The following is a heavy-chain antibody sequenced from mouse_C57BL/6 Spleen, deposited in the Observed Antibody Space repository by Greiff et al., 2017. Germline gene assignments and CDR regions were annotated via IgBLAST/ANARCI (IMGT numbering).Heavy chain of an antibody. Sequence: EVQLQQSGPGLVKPSQSLSLTCSVSGYSITSCYYWNWIRQFPGNKLEWMGYISYDGSNNYNPSLKNRISITRDTSKNQFFLKLNSVTTEDTATYYCARTAQATGDYWGQGTSVTVSS. J-gene: IGHJ4*01. CDR1: GYSITSCYY. CDR3: ARTAQATGDY. D-gene: IGHD3-2*02. CDR2: ISYDGSN. V-gene: IGHV3-6*01.